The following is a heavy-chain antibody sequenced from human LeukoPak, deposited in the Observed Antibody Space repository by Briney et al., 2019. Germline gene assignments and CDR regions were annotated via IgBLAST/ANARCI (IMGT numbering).Heavy chain of an antibody. CDR1: GFTFSSYG. CDR3: AKDQSYSSSAEFDY. Sequence: PGGSLRLSCAASGFTFSSYGMHCVRQAPGKGLEWVAVISYDGSNKYYADSVKGRFTISRDNSKNTLYLQMNSLRAEDTAVYYCAKDQSYSSSAEFDYWGQGTLVTVSS. V-gene: IGHV3-30*18. D-gene: IGHD6-13*01. J-gene: IGHJ4*02. CDR2: ISYDGSNK.